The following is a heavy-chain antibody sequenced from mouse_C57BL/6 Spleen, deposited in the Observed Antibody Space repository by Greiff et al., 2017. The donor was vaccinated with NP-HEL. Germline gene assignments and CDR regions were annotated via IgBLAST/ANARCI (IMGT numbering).Heavy chain of an antibody. J-gene: IGHJ4*01. Sequence: QVQLQQPGAELVKPGASVKLSCKASGYTFTSYWMQWVKQRPGQGLEWIGEIDPSDSYTNYNQKFKGKATLTVDTSSSTAYMQLSSLTSEDSAVYYCARRWLPYYAMDYWGQGTSVTVSS. CDR3: ARRWLPYYAMDY. V-gene: IGHV1-50*01. CDR2: IDPSDSYT. D-gene: IGHD2-2*01. CDR1: GYTFTSYW.